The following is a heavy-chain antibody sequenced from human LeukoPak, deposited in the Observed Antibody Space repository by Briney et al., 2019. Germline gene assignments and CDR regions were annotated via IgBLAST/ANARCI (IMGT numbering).Heavy chain of an antibody. Sequence: GGSLRLSCAASGFTFSSYAMPWVRQAPGKGLEWVALISYDGSNKYYADSVKGRFTISRDNSKNTLYLQMNSLRAEDTAVYYCARAIVVVTAAPDYWGQGTLVTVSS. V-gene: IGHV3-30-3*01. J-gene: IGHJ4*02. CDR1: GFTFSSYA. D-gene: IGHD2-15*01. CDR3: ARAIVVVTAAPDY. CDR2: ISYDGSNK.